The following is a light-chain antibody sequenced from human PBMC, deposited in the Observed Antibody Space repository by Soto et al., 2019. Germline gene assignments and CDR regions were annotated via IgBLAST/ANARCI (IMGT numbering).Light chain of an antibody. CDR3: QQRSNWPIT. V-gene: IGKV3-11*01. Sequence: EIVLTQSPATLSLSPGERATLSCRASQSVSSYLAWYQQKPGQAPRIISYDASNRATGIPARFSGSGSGTEFTLTISSLEPEDFAVYYCQQRSNWPITFGQGTRLEIK. J-gene: IGKJ5*01. CDR1: QSVSSY. CDR2: DAS.